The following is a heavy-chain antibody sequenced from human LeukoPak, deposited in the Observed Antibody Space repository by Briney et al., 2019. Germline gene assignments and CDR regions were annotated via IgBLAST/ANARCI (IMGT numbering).Heavy chain of an antibody. CDR3: ANTPDYYGSGSYHFDY. Sequence: GGSLRLSCAASGFSFRSYAMSWVRQAPGKGLEWVSAISGSGTNTYYADSVKGRFTISRDNSKNTLYLQMNSLRAEDTAVYYCANTPDYYGSGSYHFDYWGQGTLVTVSS. CDR2: ISGSGTNT. J-gene: IGHJ4*02. D-gene: IGHD3-10*01. V-gene: IGHV3-23*01. CDR1: GFSFRSYA.